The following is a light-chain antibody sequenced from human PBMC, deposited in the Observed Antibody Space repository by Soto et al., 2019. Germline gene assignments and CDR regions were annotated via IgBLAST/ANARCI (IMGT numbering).Light chain of an antibody. CDR2: EVS. V-gene: IGLV2-14*03. CDR1: SSDVGAYDF. Sequence: QSVLTQPASVSGSPGQSITISCTGTSSDVGAYDFVSRYQQHPDKAPKLMIYEVSNRPSGVSNRFSGSKSVNTATLTISGLLAEDEADYYFSSYTSSSTRVFGTGTKLTVL. CDR3: SSYTSSSTRV. J-gene: IGLJ1*01.